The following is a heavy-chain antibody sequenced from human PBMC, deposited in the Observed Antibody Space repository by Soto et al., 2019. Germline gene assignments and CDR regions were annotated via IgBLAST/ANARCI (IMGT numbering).Heavy chain of an antibody. J-gene: IGHJ4*02. CDR3: AHSDAYYYGSGSYYTPRLCFDY. Sequence: QITLKESGPTLVKPTQTLTLTCTFSGFSLSTSGVGVGWIRQPPGKALEWLALIYWDDDKRYSPSLKSRLTITKDTSKNQVVLTMTNMDPVDTATYYCAHSDAYYYGSGSYYTPRLCFDYWGQGTLVTVSS. CDR2: IYWDDDK. CDR1: GFSLSTSGVG. D-gene: IGHD3-10*01. V-gene: IGHV2-5*02.